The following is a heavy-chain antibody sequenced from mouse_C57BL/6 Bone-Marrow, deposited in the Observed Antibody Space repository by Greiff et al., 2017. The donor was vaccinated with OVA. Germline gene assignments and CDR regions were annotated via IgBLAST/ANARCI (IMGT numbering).Heavy chain of an antibody. CDR2: IDPTNDYT. V-gene: IGHV1-4*01. J-gene: IGHJ2*01. CDR3: TRGYYFDY. CDR1: GYTFTRYT. Sequence: VKLQESGAELARPGASVKMSCKASGYTFTRYTIHWVKQRPGQGLEWIGYIDPTNDYTNYNQKFKGKATLTADKSSSTAYMQLSSLTSEDSAVYYCTRGYYFDYWGQGTTLTVSS.